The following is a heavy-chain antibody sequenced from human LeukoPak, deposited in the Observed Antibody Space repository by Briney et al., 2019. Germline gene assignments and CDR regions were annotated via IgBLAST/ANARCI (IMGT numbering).Heavy chain of an antibody. CDR3: ARSGSDFDY. V-gene: IGHV3-7*01. J-gene: IGHJ4*02. CDR2: IRQDGSEK. CDR1: GFTFSSYW. Sequence: GGSLRLSCAASGFTFSSYWMSWVRQAPGKGLEWVANIRQDGSEKYYVDSVKGRFTISRDNTKNSLYLQMNTLSAEDTAVYYCARSGSDFDYWGQGTLVTVSS. D-gene: IGHD3-10*01.